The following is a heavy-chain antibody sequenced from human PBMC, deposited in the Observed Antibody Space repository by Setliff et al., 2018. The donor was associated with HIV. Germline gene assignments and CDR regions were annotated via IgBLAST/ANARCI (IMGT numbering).Heavy chain of an antibody. CDR3: ARLGMTTVGIGDVFDI. V-gene: IGHV4-4*07. J-gene: IGHJ3*02. D-gene: IGHD4-17*01. CDR2: ISTSGST. CDR1: GGSITGHY. Sequence: SETLSLTCSVSGGSITGHYWSWIRQPPGKGLEWIGRISTSGSTNYNPSLKSRVTISVDTSKNQFSLRVRSATAADTAVYYCARLGMTTVGIGDVFDIWGQGAMVTVSS.